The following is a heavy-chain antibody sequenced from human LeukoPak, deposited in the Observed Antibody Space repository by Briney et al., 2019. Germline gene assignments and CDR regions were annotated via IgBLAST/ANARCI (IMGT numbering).Heavy chain of an antibody. CDR3: ARVWVGEFYSDY. D-gene: IGHD3-10*01. Sequence: SETLSLTCTVSGDSIRSSYWSWIRQSPGKGLEWIGYISTSGNTNYNPSLKSRVTISVDTSKNQLSLKLSSVTAADTAVYYCARVWVGEFYSDYWGQGTLVTVSS. V-gene: IGHV4-4*09. J-gene: IGHJ4*02. CDR1: GDSIRSSY. CDR2: ISTSGNT.